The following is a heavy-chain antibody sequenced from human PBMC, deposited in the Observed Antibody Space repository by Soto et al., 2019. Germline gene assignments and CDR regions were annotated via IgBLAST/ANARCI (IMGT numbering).Heavy chain of an antibody. D-gene: IGHD1-26*01. V-gene: IGHV1-18*01. CDR3: AREGRGIVGATRNDY. J-gene: IGHJ4*02. Sequence: ASVKVSCKASGYTFTSYGISWVRQAPGQGLEWMGWISAYNGNTNYAQKLQGRVTMTTDTSTSTAYMERRSLRSDDTAVYYGAREGRGIVGATRNDYWGQGTLVTVSS. CDR2: ISAYNGNT. CDR1: GYTFTSYG.